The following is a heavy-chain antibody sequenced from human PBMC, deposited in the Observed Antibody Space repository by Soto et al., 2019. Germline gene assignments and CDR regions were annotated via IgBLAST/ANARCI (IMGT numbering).Heavy chain of an antibody. CDR3: ARDDACSCYYCYGMDV. V-gene: IGHV3-11*01. J-gene: IGHJ6*02. Sequence: QVQLLESGGGLVKPGGSLRLSCAASGFTFSDYYMSWIRQAPGKGLERVSYISSSGSTIYYADSVKGRFIISRDNSKKSLYLQMDSLRAEDTGVYYRARDDACSCYYCYGMDVLGQGATGTV. CDR1: GFTFSDYY. D-gene: IGHD3-10*02. CDR2: ISSSGSTI.